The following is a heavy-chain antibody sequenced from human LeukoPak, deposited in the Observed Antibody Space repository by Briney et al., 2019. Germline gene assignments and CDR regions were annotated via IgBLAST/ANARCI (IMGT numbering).Heavy chain of an antibody. V-gene: IGHV3-15*01. CDR3: TTYGSYFFGFDY. CDR2: IKSKTDGGTT. Sequence: PGGSLRLSCAASGFTFSSYWMSWVRQAPGKGLEWVGRIKSKTDGGTTDYAAPVKGRFTISRDDSKNTLYLQMNSLKTEDTAVYYCTTYGSYFFGFDYWGQGTLVTVSS. J-gene: IGHJ4*02. D-gene: IGHD1-26*01. CDR1: GFTFSSYW.